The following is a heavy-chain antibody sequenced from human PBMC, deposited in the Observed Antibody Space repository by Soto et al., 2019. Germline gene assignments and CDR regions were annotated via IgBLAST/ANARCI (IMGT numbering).Heavy chain of an antibody. Sequence: ASVKVSCKASEASFSSYAISWVRQAPGQGLEWMGGIIPIFGTANYAQKFQGRVTITADESTSTAYMELSSLRSEDTAVYYCARDFRPYYYDSSGYYLFDYWGQGTLVTVSS. D-gene: IGHD3-22*01. V-gene: IGHV1-69*13. CDR3: ARDFRPYYYDSSGYYLFDY. CDR1: EASFSSYA. CDR2: IIPIFGTA. J-gene: IGHJ4*02.